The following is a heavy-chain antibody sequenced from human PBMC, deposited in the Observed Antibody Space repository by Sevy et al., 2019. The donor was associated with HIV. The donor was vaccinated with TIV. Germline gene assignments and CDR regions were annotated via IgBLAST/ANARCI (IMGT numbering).Heavy chain of an antibody. CDR3: ATRNYDFLVYYFDY. CDR1: GYTLTELS. D-gene: IGHD3-3*01. V-gene: IGHV1-24*01. J-gene: IGHJ4*02. CDR2: FDPEDGET. Sequence: ASVKVSCKVSGYTLTELSMHWVRQAPGNRLEWMGGFDPEDGETIYAQKFQGRVTMTEDTSTGTAYMELSSLRSEDTAVYYCATRNYDFLVYYFDYWGQGTLVTVSS.